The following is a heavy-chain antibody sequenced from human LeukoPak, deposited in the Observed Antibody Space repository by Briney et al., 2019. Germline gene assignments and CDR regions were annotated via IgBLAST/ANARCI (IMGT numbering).Heavy chain of an antibody. D-gene: IGHD3-10*01. CDR3: ARGSGSYDY. CDR2: INQEGTEK. CDR1: VCSFSSYG. Sequence: GGCLRLSCADSVCSFSSYGMNWVRQTPGKGLEWVANINQEGTEKYYVDSVKGRFTISRDTAKNSLYLQMNSLRVEDTAVYYCARGSGSYDYWGQGALVTVSS. V-gene: IGHV3-7*01. J-gene: IGHJ4*02.